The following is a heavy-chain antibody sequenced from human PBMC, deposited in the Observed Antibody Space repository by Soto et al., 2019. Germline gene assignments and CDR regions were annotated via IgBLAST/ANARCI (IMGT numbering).Heavy chain of an antibody. J-gene: IGHJ5*02. CDR2: INHSGST. Sequence: PSETLSLTCTVSGGSISSYYWSWIRQPPGKGLEWIGEINHSGSTNYNPSLKSRVTISVDTSKNQFSLKLSSVTAADTAVYYCARGRGYSSSWFKPWGQGTLVTVSS. CDR1: GGSISSYY. V-gene: IGHV4-34*01. CDR3: ARGRGYSSSWFKP. D-gene: IGHD6-13*01.